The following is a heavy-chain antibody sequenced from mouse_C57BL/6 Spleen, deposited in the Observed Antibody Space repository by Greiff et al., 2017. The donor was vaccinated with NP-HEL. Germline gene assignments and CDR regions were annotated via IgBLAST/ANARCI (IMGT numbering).Heavy chain of an antibody. CDR3: ARQRVYYGSSYGYFDY. J-gene: IGHJ2*01. CDR2: ISSGGSYT. CDR1: GFTFSSYG. D-gene: IGHD1-1*01. V-gene: IGHV5-6*02. Sequence: EVMLVESGGDLVKPGGSLKLSCAASGFTFSSYGMSWVRQTPDKRLEWVATISSGGSYTYYPDRVKGGFTISSDNAKNTLYLQMSSLKSEDTAMYYCARQRVYYGSSYGYFDYWGQGTTLTVSS.